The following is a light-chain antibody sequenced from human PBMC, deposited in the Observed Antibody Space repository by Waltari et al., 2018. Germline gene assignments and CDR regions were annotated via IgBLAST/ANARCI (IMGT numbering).Light chain of an antibody. V-gene: IGKV3-20*01. Sequence: EIVLTQSPGTLSLSPGERATLSCRASQSLNNNYLAWYQHKHGQAPRLVIYGASYRATGIPDRFSGGGSGTDFTLTISRLEPEDFAVYYCQQYGRSLETFGQGTKVEIK. CDR1: QSLNNNY. CDR3: QQYGRSLET. CDR2: GAS. J-gene: IGKJ1*01.